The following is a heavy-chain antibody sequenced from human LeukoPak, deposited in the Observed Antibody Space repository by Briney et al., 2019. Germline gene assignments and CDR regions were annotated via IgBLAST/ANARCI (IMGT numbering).Heavy chain of an antibody. CDR2: INPDGSES. V-gene: IGHV3-7*01. CDR3: ATFVGTVSGSYTVPGGLLV. D-gene: IGHD3-16*02. Sequence: GGSLRLSCVALEFEPTYFWMTWVRRAPGKGLEWVANINPDGSESFYLDSVRGRFTISRDNAKKSLYLQMNNLRAEDTAVYYCATFVGTVSGSYTVPGGLLVWGKATTVSVSS. J-gene: IGHJ6*04. CDR1: EFEPTYFW.